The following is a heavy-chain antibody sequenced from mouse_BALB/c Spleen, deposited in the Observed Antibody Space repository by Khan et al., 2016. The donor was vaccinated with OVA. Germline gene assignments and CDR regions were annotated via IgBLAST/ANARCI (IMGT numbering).Heavy chain of an antibody. CDR1: GYSITSGYG. Sequence: QLEESGPGLVKPSQSLSLTCTVTGYSITSGYGWNWIRQFPGNKLEWMGYISYSGSTTYKPSLKSRISITRDTSKNQFFLQLNSVTTEDTATYYCARTARIKYWGQGTTLTVSS. J-gene: IGHJ2*01. V-gene: IGHV3-2*02. CDR3: ARTARIKY. D-gene: IGHD1-2*01. CDR2: ISYSGST.